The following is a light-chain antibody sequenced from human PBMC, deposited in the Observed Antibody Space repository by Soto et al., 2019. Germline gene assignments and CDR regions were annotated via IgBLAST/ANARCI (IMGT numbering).Light chain of an antibody. CDR2: SNT. CDR1: SSNIGSNT. J-gene: IGLJ1*01. V-gene: IGLV1-44*01. Sequence: QSVLTQPPSTSGTPGQRVTISCSGSSSNIGSNTVNWYQHLPGTAPKLLIYSNTQRPSGVPDRFSGSKSGTSASLAVSGLQSEDEADYYCAAWDDSLNGYVLGNGTKVTVL. CDR3: AAWDDSLNGYV.